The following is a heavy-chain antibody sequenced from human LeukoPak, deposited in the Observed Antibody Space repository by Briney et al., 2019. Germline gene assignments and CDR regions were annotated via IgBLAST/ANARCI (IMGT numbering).Heavy chain of an antibody. CDR3: ARDMTTVTTNIDY. J-gene: IGHJ4*02. Sequence: GGSLRLSCAASGFYFSSYWMSWVRQAPGKGLEWVSSISSSSSYIYYADSVKGRFTISRDNAKNSLYLQMNSLRAEDTAVYYCARDMTTVTTNIDYWGQGTLVTVSS. V-gene: IGHV3-21*01. CDR2: ISSSSSYI. CDR1: GFYFSSYW. D-gene: IGHD4-17*01.